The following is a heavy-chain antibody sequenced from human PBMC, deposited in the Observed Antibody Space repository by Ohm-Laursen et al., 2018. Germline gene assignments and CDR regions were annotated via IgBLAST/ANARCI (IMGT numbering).Heavy chain of an antibody. J-gene: IGHJ3*02. D-gene: IGHD1-14*01. CDR1: GFTFTAYP. CDR2: ITNSGDFI. V-gene: IGHV3-11*04. Sequence: SLRLSCAAPGFTFTAYPMTWVRQAPGKGPEWIAYITNSGDFIQYADSVRGRFTISRDNAKRSLYLQTDSLRVEDTAVYYCTRGGPLGRRAFDIWGQGTLVTVSS. CDR3: TRGGPLGRRAFDI.